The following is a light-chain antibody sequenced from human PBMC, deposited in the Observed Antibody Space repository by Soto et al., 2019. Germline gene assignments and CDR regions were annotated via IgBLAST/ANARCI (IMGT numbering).Light chain of an antibody. CDR2: SSN. Sequence: QSVLTQPPSASGTPGQRVTISCSGSSSNIGINTVNWYQQLPGTAPKLLIYSSNQRPSGVPDRFSVSKSGTSASLAISGLQSEDEDDYYCAAWDDSLNGPVFGTGTKVTVL. CDR1: SSNIGINT. CDR3: AAWDDSLNGPV. V-gene: IGLV1-44*01. J-gene: IGLJ1*01.